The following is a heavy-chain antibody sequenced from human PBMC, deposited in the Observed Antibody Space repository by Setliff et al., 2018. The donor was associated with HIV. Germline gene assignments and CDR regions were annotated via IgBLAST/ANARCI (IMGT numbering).Heavy chain of an antibody. CDR2: IQSKTGGGTGTP. Sequence: PGGSLRLSCAGSGFTFTDAWVSWVRQAPGKGLEWVGRIQSKTGGGTGTPDYTAPVRGKFTISRDDSGDTVFLQMNSLKTEDTAMYYCTTAPFTMIIPIISKDAFDVWGQGTTVTVSS. D-gene: IGHD3-22*01. CDR1: GFTFTDAW. J-gene: IGHJ3*01. V-gene: IGHV3-15*01. CDR3: TTAPFTMIIPIISKDAFDV.